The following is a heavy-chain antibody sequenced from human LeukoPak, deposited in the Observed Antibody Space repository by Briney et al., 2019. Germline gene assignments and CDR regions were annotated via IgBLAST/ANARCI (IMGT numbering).Heavy chain of an antibody. CDR1: AYTFTGYY. CDR3: ADSYDILTGFDY. CDR2: IYPNSGGT. V-gene: IGHV1-2*02. D-gene: IGHD3-9*01. J-gene: IGHJ4*02. Sequence: ASVKVSCKASAYTFTGYYMHWVRQAPGQGLEWMGWIYPNSGGTNYAQKFQGRVTMTRDTSISTAYMELSRLRSDDTAVYYCADSYDILTGFDYWGQGTLVTVSS.